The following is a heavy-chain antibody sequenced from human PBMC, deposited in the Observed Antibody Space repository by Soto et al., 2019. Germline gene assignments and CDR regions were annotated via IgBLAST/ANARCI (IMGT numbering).Heavy chain of an antibody. J-gene: IGHJ4*02. Sequence: GESLKISCKGSGYSFTSYWISWVRQMPGKGLEWMGRIDPSDSYTNYSPSFQGHVTISADKSISTAYLQWSSLKASDTAMYYCATSLRFLERPPSSYFDYWGQGTLVTVSS. CDR3: ATSLRFLERPPSSYFDY. CDR2: IDPSDSYT. D-gene: IGHD3-3*01. CDR1: GYSFTSYW. V-gene: IGHV5-10-1*01.